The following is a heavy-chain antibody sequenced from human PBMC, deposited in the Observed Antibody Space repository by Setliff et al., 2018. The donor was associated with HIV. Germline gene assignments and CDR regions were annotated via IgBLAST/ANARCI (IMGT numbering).Heavy chain of an antibody. J-gene: IGHJ4*02. V-gene: IGHV4-61*09. Sequence: SETLSLTCTVSGGSLSTDSYYWSWIRQPAGKGLEWIGHVYTSGSSDYNPSLKSRATISVETSKRQFSLNLTSVTAADTATYYCAAPRGMSTILVYWGQGSLVTV. CDR1: GGSLSTDSYY. CDR3: AAPRGMSTILVY. D-gene: IGHD3-9*01. CDR2: VYTSGSS.